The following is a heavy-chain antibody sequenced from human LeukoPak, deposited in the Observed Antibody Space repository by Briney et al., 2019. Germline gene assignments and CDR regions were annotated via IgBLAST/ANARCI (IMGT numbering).Heavy chain of an antibody. CDR2: IKEDGSEK. V-gene: IGHV3-7*03. CDR3: ARTIRGY. J-gene: IGHJ4*02. CDR1: GFTFSNYW. D-gene: IGHD3-10*01. Sequence: GGSLRLSCAASGFTFSNYWVSWVRQAPGKGLEWVANIKEDGSEKHYVDSVKGRFTISRDNAKNSLYLQMNSLRVDDTAVYYCARTIRGYWGQGTLVTVSS.